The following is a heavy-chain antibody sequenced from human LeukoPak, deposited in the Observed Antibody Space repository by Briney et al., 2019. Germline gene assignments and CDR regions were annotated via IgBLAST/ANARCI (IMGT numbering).Heavy chain of an antibody. CDR1: GFTFSSYA. Sequence: GGSLRLSCAASGFTFSSYAMSWIRQAPGKGLEWVSYITSSGSSIYCADSVKGRFTISRDNAKNSLHLQMNSLRAEDTAVYYCARAGYYDFWSGYYGMDVWGQGTTVTVSS. CDR3: ARAGYYDFWSGYYGMDV. CDR2: ITSSGSSI. J-gene: IGHJ6*02. V-gene: IGHV3-11*01. D-gene: IGHD3-3*01.